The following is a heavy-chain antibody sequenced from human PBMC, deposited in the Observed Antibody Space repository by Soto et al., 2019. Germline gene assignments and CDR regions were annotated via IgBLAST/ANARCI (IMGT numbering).Heavy chain of an antibody. CDR1: GYTFTSYD. Sequence: GASVKVSCKASGYTFTSYDINWVRQATGQGLEWMGWMNPNSGNTGYAQKFQGRVTMTRYTSISTAYMELSSLRSEDTAVYYCARGVATIYYYYYGMDVWGQGTTVTVSS. V-gene: IGHV1-8*01. CDR3: ARGVATIYYYYYGMDV. CDR2: MNPNSGNT. D-gene: IGHD5-12*01. J-gene: IGHJ6*02.